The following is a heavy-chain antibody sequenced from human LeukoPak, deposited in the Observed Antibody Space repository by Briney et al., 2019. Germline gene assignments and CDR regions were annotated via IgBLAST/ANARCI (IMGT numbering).Heavy chain of an antibody. CDR1: GGPISGYY. CDR2: IFSSGTT. V-gene: IGHV4-59*08. D-gene: IGHD3-10*01. Sequence: PSETLSLTCTVSGGPISGYYWSYTRQSPGQGLEWIGYIFSSGTTLYNPSLRGRVTLSVDTSRNDISLKLTSVTAADTAVYYCARHDRVPLYQHGMDVWGQGTTVTVSS. CDR3: ARHDRVPLYQHGMDV. J-gene: IGHJ6*02.